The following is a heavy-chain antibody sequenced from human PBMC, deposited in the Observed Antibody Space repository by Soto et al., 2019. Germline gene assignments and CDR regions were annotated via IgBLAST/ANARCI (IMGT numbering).Heavy chain of an antibody. CDR3: AKRDYSNYDHDY. D-gene: IGHD4-4*01. CDR2: ISGSGGST. J-gene: IGHJ4*02. CDR1: GFTFSSYA. Sequence: GGSLRLSCAASGFTFSSYAMSWVRQAPGKGLEWVSAISGSGGSTYYADSVKGRFTISRDNSKNTLYLQVNSLRAEDTAVYYCAKRDYSNYDHDYWGQGTLVTVS. V-gene: IGHV3-23*01.